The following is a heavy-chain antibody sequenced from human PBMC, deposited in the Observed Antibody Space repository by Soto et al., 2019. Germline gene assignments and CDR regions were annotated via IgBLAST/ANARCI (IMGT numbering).Heavy chain of an antibody. D-gene: IGHD4-4*01. J-gene: IGHJ6*02. CDR2: IYPGDSDT. Sequence: GESLKISCKGSGYSFTSYWIGLVRQMPGKGLEWMGIIYPGDSDTRYSPSFQGQVTISADKSISTAYLQWSSLKASDTAMYYCARSISNAISYYYYYGMDVWGQGTTVTVSS. CDR1: GYSFTSYW. CDR3: ARSISNAISYYYYYGMDV. V-gene: IGHV5-51*01.